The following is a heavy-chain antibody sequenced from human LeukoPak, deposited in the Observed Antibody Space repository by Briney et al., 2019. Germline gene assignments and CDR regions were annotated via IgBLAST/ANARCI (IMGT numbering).Heavy chain of an antibody. J-gene: IGHJ6*03. Sequence: ASVKVSCKASGYTFTDYYMHWVRQAPGQGLEWMGWINPNSGGTSYAQKFQGRVTMTRDTSISTAYMDLSRLRSDDTAVYYCARVGPWVNPDYYYYMDVWGKGTTVTVS. CDR2: INPNSGGT. V-gene: IGHV1-2*02. CDR3: ARVGPWVNPDYYYYMDV. D-gene: IGHD1-14*01. CDR1: GYTFTDYY.